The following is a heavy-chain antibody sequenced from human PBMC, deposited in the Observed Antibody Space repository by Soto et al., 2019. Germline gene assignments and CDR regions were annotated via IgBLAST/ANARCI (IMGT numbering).Heavy chain of an antibody. D-gene: IGHD2-8*01. CDR3: ARGLGYCINGVCYNPPDV. CDR2: IYYSGST. J-gene: IGHJ6*02. Sequence: SETLSLTCTVSGGSVSSGSYYWSWIRQPPGKGLEWIGYIYYSGSTNFNPSLKSRVTISVDTSKNQFSLKLSSVTAADTAVYYCARGLGYCINGVCYNPPDVWGQGTTVTVSS. V-gene: IGHV4-61*01. CDR1: GGSVSSGSYY.